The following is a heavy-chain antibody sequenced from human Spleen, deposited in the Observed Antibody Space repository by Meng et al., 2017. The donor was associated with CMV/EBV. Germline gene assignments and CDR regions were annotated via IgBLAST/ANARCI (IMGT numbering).Heavy chain of an antibody. Sequence: SCAASGFTFRSYGMHWFRQSPGKGLEWVAVIWYDGTNKYYADSVKGRFTISRDNSKNTLYLQMASLRVEDTAVYYCAKDWAMRDYFEYWGQGSLVTVSS. CDR2: IWYDGTNK. CDR1: GFTFRSYG. J-gene: IGHJ4*02. D-gene: IGHD2-2*01. V-gene: IGHV3-33*06. CDR3: AKDWAMRDYFEY.